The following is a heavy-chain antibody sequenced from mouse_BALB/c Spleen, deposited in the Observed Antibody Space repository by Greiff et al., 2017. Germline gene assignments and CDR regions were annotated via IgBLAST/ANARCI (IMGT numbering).Heavy chain of an antibody. Sequence: EVMLVESGGGLVQPGGSLRLSCAASGFTFSSFGMHWVRQAPEKGLEWVAYISSGSSTIYYADTVKGRFTISRDNPKNTLFLQMTSLRSEDTAMYYCARGGYYSYYFDYWGQGTTLTVSS. J-gene: IGHJ2*01. CDR1: GFTFSSFG. CDR2: ISSGSSTI. D-gene: IGHD2-3*01. V-gene: IGHV5-17*02. CDR3: ARGGYYSYYFDY.